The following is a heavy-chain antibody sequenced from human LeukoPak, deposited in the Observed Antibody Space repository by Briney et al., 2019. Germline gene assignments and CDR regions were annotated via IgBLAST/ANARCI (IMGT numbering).Heavy chain of an antibody. V-gene: IGHV4-59*01. J-gene: IGHJ5*02. Sequence: SETLSLTCSVSSGSINNFYWSWIRQPPGKGLEWIGYILSSGSSNYNPYLKSRVTISVDTSKNQFSLKLSSVTAADTAVYYCARARHPNWFDPWGQGTLVTVSS. CDR3: ARARHPNWFDP. CDR1: SGSINNFY. CDR2: ILSSGSS.